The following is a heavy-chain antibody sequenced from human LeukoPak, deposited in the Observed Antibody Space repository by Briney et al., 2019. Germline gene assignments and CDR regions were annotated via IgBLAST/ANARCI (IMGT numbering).Heavy chain of an antibody. D-gene: IGHD6-13*01. CDR3: AAPYTTRWFDL. CDR2: IVVGSNNT. CDR1: GFPLSSSA. Sequence: TVKVSCKASGFPLSSSAVQWVRQAGGQRLEWIGWIVVGSNNTNYAQKFQERVTITRDMSTSTAYMELSSLRSEDTAVYYCAAPYTTRWFDLWGRGTLVTVSS. J-gene: IGHJ5*01. V-gene: IGHV1-58*01.